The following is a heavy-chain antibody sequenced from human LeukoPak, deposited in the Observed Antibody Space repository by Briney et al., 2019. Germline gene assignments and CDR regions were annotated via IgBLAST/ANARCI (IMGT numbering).Heavy chain of an antibody. CDR3: AKELTIVVVPAAEKALDY. Sequence: PRGSLRLSCAASGFTFSSYGMHWVRQAPGQGLEWVAFIRYDGSNKYYGDSVKGRFTISRDNSKNTLYLQMNSLRAEDTAVYYCAKELTIVVVPAAEKALDYWGQGTLVTVSS. J-gene: IGHJ4*02. CDR1: GFTFSSYG. D-gene: IGHD2-2*01. V-gene: IGHV3-30*02. CDR2: IRYDGSNK.